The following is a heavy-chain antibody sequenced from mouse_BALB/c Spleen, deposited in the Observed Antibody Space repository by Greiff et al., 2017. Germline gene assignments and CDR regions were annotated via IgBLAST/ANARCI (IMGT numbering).Heavy chain of an antibody. V-gene: IGHV5-9-3*01. CDR3: ARKYGNGYFDV. CDR2: ISSGGSYT. CDR1: GFTFSSYA. D-gene: IGHD2-10*02. J-gene: IGHJ1*01. Sequence: DVKLVESGGGLVKPGGSLKLSCAASGFTFSSYAMSWVRQTPEKRLEWVATISSGGSYTYYPDSVKGRFTISRDNAKNTLYLQMSSLRSEDTAMYYCARKYGNGYFDVWGAGTTVTVSS.